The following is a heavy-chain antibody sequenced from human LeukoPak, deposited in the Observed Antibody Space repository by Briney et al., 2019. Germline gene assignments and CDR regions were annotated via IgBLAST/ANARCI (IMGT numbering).Heavy chain of an antibody. V-gene: IGHV3-23*01. J-gene: IGHJ6*02. CDR2: ISGSGGST. Sequence: GGSLRLSCAASGFTFSSYAMSWVRQAPGKGLEWVSAISGSGGSTYYADSVKGRFTISRDNSKNTLYLQMNSLRAEDTAVYYCAKDGTNYDILTGYYTGNYYYYYGMDVWGQGTTVTVSS. CDR3: AKDGTNYDILTGYYTGNYYYYYGMDV. CDR1: GFTFSSYA. D-gene: IGHD3-9*01.